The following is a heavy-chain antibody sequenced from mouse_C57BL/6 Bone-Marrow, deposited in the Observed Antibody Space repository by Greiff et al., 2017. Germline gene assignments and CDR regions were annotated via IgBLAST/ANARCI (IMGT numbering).Heavy chain of an antibody. CDR3: ARRVSYYAMDY. CDR1: GYTFTSYW. CDR2: IYPGSGST. J-gene: IGHJ4*01. V-gene: IGHV1-55*01. Sequence: QVQLQQPGAALVKPGASVKMSCKASGYTFTSYWITWVKPRPGQGLEWIGDIYPGSGSTNYNEKFKSKATLTVDTSSSTAYMQLSSLTSEDSAVYYCARRVSYYAMDYWGQGTSVTVSS.